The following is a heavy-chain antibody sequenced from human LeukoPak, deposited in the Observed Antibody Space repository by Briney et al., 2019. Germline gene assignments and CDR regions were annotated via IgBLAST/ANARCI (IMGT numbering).Heavy chain of an antibody. CDR2: IYYSGST. V-gene: IGHV4-59*08. J-gene: IGHJ3*02. CDR1: GGSISGYY. Sequence: SETLSLTCTVSGGSISGYYWSWIRQPPGKGLEWIGYIYYSGSTNYNPSLKSRVTISVDTSKNQFSLKLSSVTAADTAVYYCARRSGWYSVSAFDIWGQGTMVTVSS. CDR3: ARRSGWYSVSAFDI. D-gene: IGHD6-19*01.